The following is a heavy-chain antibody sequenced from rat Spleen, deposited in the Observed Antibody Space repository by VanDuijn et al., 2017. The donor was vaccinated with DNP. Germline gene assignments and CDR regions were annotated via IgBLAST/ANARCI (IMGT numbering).Heavy chain of an antibody. CDR2: ISYDGGRS. J-gene: IGHJ2*01. V-gene: IGHV5-22*01. D-gene: IGHD1-12*02. CDR1: GFTFSDYY. CDR3: VRPHYYAGSYPYY. Sequence: EVQLVESGGGVVQPGRSLKLSCAASGFTFSDYYMAWVRQAPTKGLEWVAYISYDGGRSDYGDSVKGRFTISRDNAKSTLYLQMNSLRSEDMATYYCVRPHYYAGSYPYYWGQGAMVTVSS.